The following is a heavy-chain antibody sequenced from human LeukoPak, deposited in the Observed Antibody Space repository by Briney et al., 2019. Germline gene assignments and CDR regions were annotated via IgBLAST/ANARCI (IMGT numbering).Heavy chain of an antibody. CDR3: VRVIIKGGSDAFDI. V-gene: IGHV1-18*01. CDR1: GYTFTSYG. Sequence: ASVKVSCKASGYTFTSYGISWVRQAPGQGLEWMGWISAYNGNTNYAQKLQGRVTMTTDTSTSTAYMELRSLRSDDTAVYYCVRVIIKGGSDAFDIWGQGTMVTVSS. J-gene: IGHJ3*02. CDR2: ISAYNGNT. D-gene: IGHD2/OR15-2a*01.